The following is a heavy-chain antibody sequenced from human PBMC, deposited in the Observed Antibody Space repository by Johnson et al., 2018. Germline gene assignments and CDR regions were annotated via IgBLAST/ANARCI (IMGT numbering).Heavy chain of an antibody. CDR3: AKDSGPHDYGDPRGEYFQH. J-gene: IGHJ1*01. V-gene: IGHV4-59*01. CDR1: GVSNSSYY. Sequence: QVQLQESGPGLVKPSETLSLTCTVSGVSNSSYYWSWIRQPPGEGLEWIGYIHDSGKTNYNPSLKSRVTISVAPSKNQFSLKLTSVTAEDTAVYYCAKDSGPHDYGDPRGEYFQHWGQGTLVTVSS. D-gene: IGHD4-17*01. CDR2: IHDSGKT.